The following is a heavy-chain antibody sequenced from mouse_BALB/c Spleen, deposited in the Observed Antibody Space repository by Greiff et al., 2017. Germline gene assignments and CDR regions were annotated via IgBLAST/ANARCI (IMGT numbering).Heavy chain of an antibody. CDR2: IDPENGDT. CDR3: KGTTGVADY. J-gene: IGHJ2*01. CDR1: GFNIKDYY. D-gene: IGHD1-1*01. V-gene: IGHV14-4*02. Sequence: VQLQQSGAELVRSGASVKLSCTASGFNIKDYYMHWVKQRPEQGLEWIGWIDPENGDTEYAPKFQGKATMTADTSSNTAYLQLSSLTSEDTAVYYCKGTTGVADYWGQGTTLTVSS.